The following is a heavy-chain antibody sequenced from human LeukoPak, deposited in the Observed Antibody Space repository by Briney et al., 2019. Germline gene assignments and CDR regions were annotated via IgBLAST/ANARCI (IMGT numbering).Heavy chain of an antibody. CDR1: GGSISSYY. CDR2: IYYSGST. CDR3: ARAKAGEKLGLFDY. Sequence: PSETLSLTCTVSGGSISSYYWSWIRQPPGKGLEWIGYIYYSGSTNYNPSLKSRVTISVDTSKNQFSLRLSSVTAADTAVYYCARAKAGEKLGLFDYWGQGTLVTVSS. V-gene: IGHV4-59*01. J-gene: IGHJ4*02. D-gene: IGHD7-27*01.